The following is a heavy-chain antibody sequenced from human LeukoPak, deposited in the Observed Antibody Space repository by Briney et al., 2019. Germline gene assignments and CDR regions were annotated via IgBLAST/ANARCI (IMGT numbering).Heavy chain of an antibody. CDR1: GYSFTSYW. CDR3: ARVVMATPRAFDI. Sequence: GESLKISCKGSGYSFTSYWIGWVRQMAGKGLEWMGIIYPGDSDTRYSPSFQGQVTISADKSISTAYLQWSSLKASDTAMYYCARVVMATPRAFDIWGQGTMVTVSS. J-gene: IGHJ3*02. CDR2: IYPGDSDT. V-gene: IGHV5-51*01. D-gene: IGHD5-24*01.